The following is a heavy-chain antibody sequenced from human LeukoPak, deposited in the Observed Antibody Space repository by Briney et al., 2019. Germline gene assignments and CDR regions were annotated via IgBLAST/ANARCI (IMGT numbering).Heavy chain of an antibody. J-gene: IGHJ4*02. Sequence: GGSLRLSCAGSGFSFSSYGMHWVRQAPGKGLEWMAFIRSDGSNKYYADSVKGRFTISRDNSKNTLYLQMNSLRAEDTAVYYCARPHSSGWYYFDYWGQGTLVTVSS. CDR2: IRSDGSNK. D-gene: IGHD6-19*01. CDR3: ARPHSSGWYYFDY. CDR1: GFSFSSYG. V-gene: IGHV3-30*02.